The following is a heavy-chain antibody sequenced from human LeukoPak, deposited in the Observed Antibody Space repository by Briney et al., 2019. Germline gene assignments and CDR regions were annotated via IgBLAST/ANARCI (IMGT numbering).Heavy chain of an antibody. CDR2: IYYSGST. V-gene: IGHV4-59*01. D-gene: IGHD6-6*01. J-gene: IGHJ4*02. CDR1: GGSISSYY. CDR3: ARDRVAALDY. Sequence: PSETLSLTCTVSGGSISSYYWSWIRQPPGKGLEWIGHIYYSGSTNYNPSLKSRVTISVDTSKNQFSLKLSSVTAADTAVYYCARDRVAALDYWGQGTLVAVSS.